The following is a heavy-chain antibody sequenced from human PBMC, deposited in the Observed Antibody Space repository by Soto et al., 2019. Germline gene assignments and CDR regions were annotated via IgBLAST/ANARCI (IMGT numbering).Heavy chain of an antibody. CDR1: GFTFSSYA. D-gene: IGHD3-3*01. CDR2: ISGSGGST. Sequence: SLRLSCAASGFTFSSYAMSWVRQAPGKGLEWVSAISGSGGSTYYADSVKGRFTISRDNSKNTLYLQMNSLRAEDTAVYYCAKKDGSDFWSGYSPDYWGQGTLVTVSS. J-gene: IGHJ4*02. V-gene: IGHV3-23*01. CDR3: AKKDGSDFWSGYSPDY.